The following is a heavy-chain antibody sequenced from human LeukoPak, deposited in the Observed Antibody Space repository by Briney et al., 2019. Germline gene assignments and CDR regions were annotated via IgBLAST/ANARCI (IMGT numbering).Heavy chain of an antibody. D-gene: IGHD3-10*01. CDR1: GCSISSGGYY. CDR3: ARDAVWFGDHHGWFDP. CDR2: IYYSGST. V-gene: IGHV4-31*03. Sequence: SETLSLTCTVSGCSISSGGYYWIWIRQHPGKRLEWFGYIYYSGSTYYNPSLKSRVTISVDTSKNQFSLKLSSVTAADTAVYYCARDAVWFGDHHGWFDPWGQGTLVTVSS. J-gene: IGHJ5*02.